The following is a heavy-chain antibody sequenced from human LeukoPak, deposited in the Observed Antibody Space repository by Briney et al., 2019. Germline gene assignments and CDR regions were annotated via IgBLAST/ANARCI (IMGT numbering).Heavy chain of an antibody. J-gene: IGHJ3*02. V-gene: IGHV4-59*01. D-gene: IGHD3-10*01. Sequence: SETLSLTCAVSGGSITGYFWNWIRQTPKKGLEWIGYIYYSGSTHYNPSLKSRVTMSLDTSKNQFSLRLTSVTAADTAVYYCARDLGTMVRGVIIFAFDIWGQGTMVTVSS. CDR1: GGSITGYF. CDR2: IYYSGST. CDR3: ARDLGTMVRGVIIFAFDI.